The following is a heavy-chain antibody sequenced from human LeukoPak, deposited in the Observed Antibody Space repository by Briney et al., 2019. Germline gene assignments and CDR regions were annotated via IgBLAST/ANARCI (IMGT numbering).Heavy chain of an antibody. CDR1: GFTFSSYA. Sequence: GGSLRLSCAASGFTFSSYAMSWVRQAPGRGLEWVSSISGSGRSTYYADSVKGRFTISRDNSKNTLYLQMNSLRAEDTAVYYCAKGLLSSSTSCYDYWGQGTLVTVSS. D-gene: IGHD2-2*01. V-gene: IGHV3-23*01. J-gene: IGHJ4*02. CDR3: AKGLLSSSTSCYDY. CDR2: ISGSGRST.